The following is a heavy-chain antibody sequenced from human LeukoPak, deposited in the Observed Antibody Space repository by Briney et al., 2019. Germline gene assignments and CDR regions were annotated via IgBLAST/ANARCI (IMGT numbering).Heavy chain of an antibody. V-gene: IGHV3-23*01. CDR1: GVTFSSYA. CDR2: ISGSGSST. D-gene: IGHD3-10*01. J-gene: IGHJ5*02. Sequence: PGGTLTLSCAASGVTFSSYALSWVRQPPGKGLEWVSAISGSGSSTYYPDSVKGRFTISRDNSKNSLYLQMNSLRAGGTAVYYCAKDVGYYGSGSSSNWFDPWGQGTLVTVSS. CDR3: AKDVGYYGSGSSSNWFDP.